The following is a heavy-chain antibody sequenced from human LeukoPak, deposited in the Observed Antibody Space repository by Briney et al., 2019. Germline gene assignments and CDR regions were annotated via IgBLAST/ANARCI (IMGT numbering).Heavy chain of an antibody. Sequence: GGSLRLSCAASGFTFSSSEMNWVRQAPGKGLEWVAYISSSGITKYYSDSVQGRFTLSGDNATSSLYLQMNSLRAEDTAVYYCARERYYYDASGHYNGPFDYWGQGTLVTVSS. CDR2: ISSSGITK. CDR1: GFTFSSSE. V-gene: IGHV3-48*03. CDR3: ARERYYYDASGHYNGPFDY. D-gene: IGHD3-22*01. J-gene: IGHJ4*02.